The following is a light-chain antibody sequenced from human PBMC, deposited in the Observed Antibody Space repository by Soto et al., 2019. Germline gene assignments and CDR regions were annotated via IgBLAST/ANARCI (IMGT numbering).Light chain of an antibody. CDR3: QQSYRTLT. CDR2: AAS. V-gene: IGKV1-39*01. J-gene: IGKJ4*01. CDR1: QSISSY. Sequence: IPMTQSPSSLSASVGDRVTITCRASQSISSYLNWYQQKPGKAPKLLIYAASSLQSGVPSRFSGSGSGTDFTLTISSLQPEDVATYYCQQSYRTLTFGGGTKVDIK.